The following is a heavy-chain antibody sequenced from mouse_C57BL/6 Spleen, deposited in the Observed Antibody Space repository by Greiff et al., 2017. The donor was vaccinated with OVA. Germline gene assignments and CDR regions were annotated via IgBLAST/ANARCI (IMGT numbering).Heavy chain of an antibody. CDR1: GFTFTTYA. CDR3: VREGAYYGNYDYAMDY. Sequence: EVMLVESGGGLVQPKGSLKLSCAASGFTFTTYAMHWVRQAPGKGLEWVSRIRSKSSNYATYYADSVKDRFTISRDDSQSMRYLQMNNLKTEDTAMYYCVREGAYYGNYDYAMDYWGQGTSVTVSS. V-gene: IGHV10-3*01. J-gene: IGHJ4*01. D-gene: IGHD2-10*01. CDR2: IRSKSSNYAT.